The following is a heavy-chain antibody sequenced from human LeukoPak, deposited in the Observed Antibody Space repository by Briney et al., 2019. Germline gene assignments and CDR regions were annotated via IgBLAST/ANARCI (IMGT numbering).Heavy chain of an antibody. D-gene: IGHD1-26*01. CDR1: GYSFTDYA. V-gene: IGHV1-46*01. Sequence: ASVKVSCKASGYSFTDYAMHWVRQAPGQRLEWMGIINPSGGSTSYAQKFQGRVTMTRDTSTSTVYMELSSLRSEDTAVYYCAREQSSVYGMDVWGQGTTVTVSS. CDR2: INPSGGST. J-gene: IGHJ6*02. CDR3: AREQSSVYGMDV.